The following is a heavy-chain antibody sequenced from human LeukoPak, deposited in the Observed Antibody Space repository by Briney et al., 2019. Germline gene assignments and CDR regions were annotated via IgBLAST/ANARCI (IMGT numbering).Heavy chain of an antibody. Sequence: PGGSLRLSCAVSGFTVSSNYMSRVRQAPGKGLEWVSAISGSGGSTYYADSVKGRFTISRDNSKNTLYLQMNSLRAEDTAVYYCAKDLYGSGAFDYWGQGTLVTVSS. V-gene: IGHV3-23*01. D-gene: IGHD3-10*01. CDR3: AKDLYGSGAFDY. J-gene: IGHJ4*02. CDR1: GFTVSSNY. CDR2: ISGSGGST.